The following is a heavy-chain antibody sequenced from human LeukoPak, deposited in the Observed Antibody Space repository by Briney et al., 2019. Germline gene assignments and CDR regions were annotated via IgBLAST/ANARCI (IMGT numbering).Heavy chain of an antibody. CDR1: GFTFSIYC. CDR2: ICPDGPVT. V-gene: IGHV3-74*01. Sequence: GGSLRLSCAASGFTFSIYCMHWVRQAPGKGPMWVSRICPDGPVTNYADSVKARFSISRDNARNTVYLQMNSLRAEDTAIYYCVRDFRSADYWGQGTLVTVSS. CDR3: VRDFRSADY. J-gene: IGHJ4*02.